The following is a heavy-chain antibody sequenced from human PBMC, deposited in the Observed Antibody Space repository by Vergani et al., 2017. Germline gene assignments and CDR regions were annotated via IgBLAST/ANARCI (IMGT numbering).Heavy chain of an antibody. CDR1: GFTFSSYW. J-gene: IGHJ6*02. D-gene: IGHD3-22*01. CDR3: VRYYYDSSGYLGGMDV. V-gene: IGHV3-74*02. CDR2: INSDGSST. Sequence: VQLVESGGGVVQPGRSLRLSCAASGFTFSSYWMHWVRQAPGKGLVWVSRINSDGSSTSYADSVKGRFTISRDNAKNSLYLQMNSLRAEDTALYYCVRYYYDSSGYLGGMDVWGPGTTVTVSS.